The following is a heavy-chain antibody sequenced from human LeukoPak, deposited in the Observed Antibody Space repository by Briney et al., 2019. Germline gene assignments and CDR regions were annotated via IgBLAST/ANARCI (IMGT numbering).Heavy chain of an antibody. J-gene: IGHJ4*02. CDR3: ARLDLKQWRGVFDY. CDR2: IYYSGST. D-gene: IGHD6-19*01. Sequence: PSETLSLTCAVSGYSISSGYYWGWIRQPPGKGLEWIGSIYYSGSTYYNPSLKSRVTISVDTSKNQFSLKLSSVTAADTAVYYCARLDLKQWRGVFDYWGQGTLVTVSS. V-gene: IGHV4-38-2*01. CDR1: GYSISSGYY.